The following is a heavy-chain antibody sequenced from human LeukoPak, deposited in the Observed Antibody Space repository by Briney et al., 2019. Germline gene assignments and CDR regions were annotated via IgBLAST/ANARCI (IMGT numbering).Heavy chain of an antibody. CDR3: ARGYYYDSSGLPDY. D-gene: IGHD3-22*01. CDR1: GFTFSSYA. J-gene: IGHJ4*02. Sequence: GGSLGLSCAASGFTFSSYAMHWVRQAPGKGLEWVAVISYDGSNKYYADSVKGRFTISRDNSKNTLYLQMNSLRAEDTAVYYCARGYYYDSSGLPDYWGQGTLVTVSS. CDR2: ISYDGSNK. V-gene: IGHV3-30*04.